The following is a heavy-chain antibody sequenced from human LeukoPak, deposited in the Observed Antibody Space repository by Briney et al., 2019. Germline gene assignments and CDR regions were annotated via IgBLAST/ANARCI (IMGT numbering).Heavy chain of an antibody. J-gene: IGHJ4*02. CDR3: SKDRTAAPDDFDR. Sequence: GGSLRLSCAASGFTFSSYGMHWVRQAPGKGLEWVAFIRYDGSNKYYADSVKGRFTISRDNSKNTLYLQMNSLRAEDTAMYYCSKDRTAAPDDFDRWGQGTLVTVSS. CDR1: GFTFSSYG. V-gene: IGHV3-30*02. CDR2: IRYDGSNK. D-gene: IGHD5-18*01.